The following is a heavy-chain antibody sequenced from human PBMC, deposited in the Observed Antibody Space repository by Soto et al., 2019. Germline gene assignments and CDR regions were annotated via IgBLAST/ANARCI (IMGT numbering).Heavy chain of an antibody. V-gene: IGHV5-51*01. CDR3: ARRDNWNYYYYGMDV. Sequence: GASLKISCKGSGYSFTSYWIGWVRQMPGKGLEWMGIIYPGDSDTRYSPSFQGRFTISRDNSKNTLYLQMNSLRAEDTAVYYCARRDNWNYYYYGMDVWGQGTTVTVSS. CDR2: IYPGDSDT. J-gene: IGHJ6*02. CDR1: GYSFTSYW. D-gene: IGHD1-20*01.